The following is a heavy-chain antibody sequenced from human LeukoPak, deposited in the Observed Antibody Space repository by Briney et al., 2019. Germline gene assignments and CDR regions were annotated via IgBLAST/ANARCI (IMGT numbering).Heavy chain of an antibody. V-gene: IGHV3-30*18. CDR3: AKEGYYGSGSFPDS. D-gene: IGHD3-10*01. Sequence: GGSLRLSCEASGFTFSSYGMHWVRRAPGKGLEWMTVISHDGSNKYYVDSVKGRFTISRDNSKSTLYLQMNSLRAEDTAVYYCAKEGYYGSGSFPDSWGQGTLVTVSS. CDR2: ISHDGSNK. J-gene: IGHJ4*02. CDR1: GFTFSSYG.